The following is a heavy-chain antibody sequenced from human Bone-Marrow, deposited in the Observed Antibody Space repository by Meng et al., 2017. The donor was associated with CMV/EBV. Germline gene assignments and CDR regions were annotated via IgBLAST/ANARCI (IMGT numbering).Heavy chain of an antibody. D-gene: IGHD2-2*01. J-gene: IGHJ6*02. V-gene: IGHV1-2*02. CDR1: GYTFTGYY. Sequence: ASVKVSCKASGYTFTGYYMHWVRQAPGQGLEWMGWINPNSGGTNYAQKFQGRVTMTRDTSISTAYMELSRLRSDDTAVYYCARGDIVVVPAAHPPYYYYGMDVWGQGTTVTVSS. CDR3: ARGDIVVVPAAHPPYYYYGMDV. CDR2: INPNSGGT.